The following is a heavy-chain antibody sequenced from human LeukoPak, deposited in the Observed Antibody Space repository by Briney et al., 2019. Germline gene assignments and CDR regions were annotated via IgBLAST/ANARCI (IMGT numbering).Heavy chain of an antibody. D-gene: IGHD4-17*01. V-gene: IGHV3-20*01. Sequence: GGSLRLSCAASGFTFDDYGMSWVRQAPGKGLEWVSGINWSGGSTGYADSVKGRFTISRDNAKNSLYLQMNRLRAEDTALYHCARADYGDYVGDFDYWGQGTLVTVSS. CDR3: ARADYGDYVGDFDY. CDR2: INWSGGST. J-gene: IGHJ4*02. CDR1: GFTFDDYG.